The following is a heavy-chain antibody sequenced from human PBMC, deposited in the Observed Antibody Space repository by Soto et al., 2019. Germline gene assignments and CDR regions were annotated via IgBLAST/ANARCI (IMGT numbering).Heavy chain of an antibody. CDR3: ARIYYGSGSEHFDY. V-gene: IGHV4-31*03. CDR2: IYYSGST. Sequence: QVQLQESGPGLLKPSQTLSLTCTVSGASISNVGYYWSWIRQHPGKGLEWIAHIYYSGSTYYNPCLMSRLVISVDTSKNQFSLKLSSVTAADTAVYYCARIYYGSGSEHFDYWGQGTLVSVSS. D-gene: IGHD3-10*01. CDR1: GASISNVGYY. J-gene: IGHJ4*02.